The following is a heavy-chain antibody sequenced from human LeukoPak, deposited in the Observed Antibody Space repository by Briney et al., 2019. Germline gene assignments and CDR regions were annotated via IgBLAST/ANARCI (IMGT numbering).Heavy chain of an antibody. CDR1: VGTFSSYA. D-gene: IGHD2-15*01. V-gene: IGHV1-69*13. Sequence: SVNVSCKASVGTFSSYAISWGRQAPGQGLEWMGGIIPIFGTANYAQKFQGRVTITADESTSTAYMELSSLRSEDTAVCYCARGKDGFNFDYWGQGTLVTVSS. CDR2: IIPIFGTA. J-gene: IGHJ4*02. CDR3: ARGKDGFNFDY.